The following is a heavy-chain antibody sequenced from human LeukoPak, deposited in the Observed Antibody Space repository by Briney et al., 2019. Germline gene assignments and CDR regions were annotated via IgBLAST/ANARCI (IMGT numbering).Heavy chain of an antibody. CDR3: ARDCRYSGYESYGMDV. J-gene: IGHJ6*02. V-gene: IGHV3-74*01. D-gene: IGHD5-12*01. Sequence: GGSLRLSCAASGFTFSSYWMHWVRQAPGKGLVWVSRINSDGSSTSYADSVKGRFTISRDNAKNTLYLQMNSLRAEDTAVYYCARDCRYSGYESYGMDVWGQGTTVTVSS. CDR2: INSDGSST. CDR1: GFTFSSYW.